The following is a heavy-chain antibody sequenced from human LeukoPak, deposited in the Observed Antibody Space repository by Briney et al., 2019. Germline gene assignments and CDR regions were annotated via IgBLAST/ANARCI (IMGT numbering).Heavy chain of an antibody. V-gene: IGHV1-46*01. CDR3: ARTAARRFDY. CDR2: INPTGGST. D-gene: IGHD6-6*01. CDR1: GYTSPSYF. J-gene: IGHJ4*02. Sequence: GASVKVSCKASGYTSPSYFMHWVRQAPGQGLEWMGIINPTGGSTTYAQKFQGRVTMARDTSTSTVYMELSSLRSDDTAVYYCARTAARRFDYWGQGTLVTVSS.